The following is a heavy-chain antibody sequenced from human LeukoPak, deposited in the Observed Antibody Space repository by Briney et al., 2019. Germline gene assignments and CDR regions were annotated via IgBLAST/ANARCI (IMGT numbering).Heavy chain of an antibody. CDR3: AKSGLNRFDY. CDR2: ISWNSGSI. D-gene: IGHD2-15*01. CDR1: GFTFDDYA. Sequence: GGSLRLSCAASGFTFDDYAMHWVRQAPGKGLEWVSGISWNSGSIGYADSVKGRFTISRDNAKNSLYLQMNSLRAEDTAVYYCAKSGLNRFDYWGQGTLVTVSS. J-gene: IGHJ4*02. V-gene: IGHV3-9*01.